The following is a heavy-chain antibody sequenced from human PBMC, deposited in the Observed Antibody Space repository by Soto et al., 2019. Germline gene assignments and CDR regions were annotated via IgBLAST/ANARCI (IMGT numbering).Heavy chain of an antibody. CDR2: ISNDGNKK. CDR3: ARSIAVAGLDY. D-gene: IGHD6-19*01. CDR1: GFTFTPYA. Sequence: VGSLRLSCAASGFTFTPYAIHWVRQAPGKGLEWVAVISNDGNKKVYADSVKGRFNVSRDNSKNTVYLQMNSLRGDDTAVYYCARSIAVAGLDYWVQGTLVTVSS. V-gene: IGHV3-30-3*01. J-gene: IGHJ4*02.